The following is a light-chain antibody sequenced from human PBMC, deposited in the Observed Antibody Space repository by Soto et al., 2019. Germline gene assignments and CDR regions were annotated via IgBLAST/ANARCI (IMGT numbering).Light chain of an antibody. J-gene: IGLJ1*01. CDR1: SGHSSYA. V-gene: IGLV4-69*01. Sequence: QLVLTQSPSASASLGASVKLTCTLSSGHSSYAIAWQHQQPEQGPRYLMKLNSDGSHSKGNGIPDRFSGSSSGAERDLTISGLQPEDEADYYCQTWGTGIHYVFGTGTKLTVL. CDR2: LNSDGSH. CDR3: QTWGTGIHYV.